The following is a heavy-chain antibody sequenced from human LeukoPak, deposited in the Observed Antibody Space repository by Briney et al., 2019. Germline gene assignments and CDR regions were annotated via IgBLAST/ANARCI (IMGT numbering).Heavy chain of an antibody. D-gene: IGHD6-19*01. CDR3: AREDRGWHGFHH. J-gene: IGHJ1*01. CDR2: ISRSSSYI. Sequence: GGSLRLSCAASGFTFSSYSMNWVRQAPGKGLEWVSSISRSSSYIYYADSVKGRFTISRDNAKNSLYLQMNSLRAEDTAVYYCAREDRGWHGFHHWAQGPLVSVPT. CDR1: GFTFSSYS. V-gene: IGHV3-21*01.